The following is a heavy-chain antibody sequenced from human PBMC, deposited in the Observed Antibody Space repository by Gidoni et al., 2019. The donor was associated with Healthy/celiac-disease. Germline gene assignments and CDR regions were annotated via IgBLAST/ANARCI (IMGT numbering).Heavy chain of an antibody. CDR2: ISDDGSNK. CDR1: GFTFSSYA. V-gene: IGHV3-30-3*01. Sequence: QVQLVVSGGGVVQPGRSLRLSCAASGFTFSSYAMLLVLQAPGKGLEWVAVISDDGSNKYYADSVKGRFTISRDNSKNTLYLQMNSLRAEDTAVYYCARDSSPILGQQLVRPRKNAFDIWGQGTMVTVSS. CDR3: ARDSSPILGQQLVRPRKNAFDI. D-gene: IGHD6-13*01. J-gene: IGHJ3*02.